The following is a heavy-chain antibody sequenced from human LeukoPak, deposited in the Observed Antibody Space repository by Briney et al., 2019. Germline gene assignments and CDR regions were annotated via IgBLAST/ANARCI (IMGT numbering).Heavy chain of an antibody. D-gene: IGHD1-26*01. CDR3: ARDRVGATLYFDY. J-gene: IGHJ4*02. V-gene: IGHV3-23*01. CDR1: GFTFSFYG. CDR2: LSGSGGTT. Sequence: SGGTLRLSCAASGFTFSFYGMSWIRQAPGKGLEWISALSGSGGTTYYADFMKRRFTISRDNSKNTLYLQMNSLRAEDTAVYYCARDRVGATLYFDYWGQGTLVTVSS.